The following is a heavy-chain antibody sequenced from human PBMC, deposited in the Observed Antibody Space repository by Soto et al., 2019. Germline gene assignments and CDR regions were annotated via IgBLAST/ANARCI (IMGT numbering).Heavy chain of an antibody. V-gene: IGHV3-30*18. CDR3: AKWEGYSGYDYYYYYYYGMDV. CDR2: ISYDGSNK. J-gene: IGHJ6*02. Sequence: QVQLVESGGGVVQPGRSLRLSCAASGFTFSSYGMHWVRQAPGKGLEWVAVISYDGSNKYYADSVKGRFTISRDNSKNRLYLQMNSLRAEDTAVYYCAKWEGYSGYDYYYYYYYGMDVWGQGTTVTVSS. D-gene: IGHD5-12*01. CDR1: GFTFSSYG.